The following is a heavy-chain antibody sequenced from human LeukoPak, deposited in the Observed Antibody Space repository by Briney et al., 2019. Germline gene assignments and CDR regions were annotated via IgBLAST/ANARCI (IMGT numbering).Heavy chain of an antibody. J-gene: IGHJ3*02. CDR3: ARDAPQTFGYSYGPLSRPGTPGAFDI. CDR1: GGSISSGDYY. CDR2: IYYSGST. Sequence: SQTLSLTCTVSGGSISSGDYYWSWIRQPPGKGLEWIGYIYYSGSTYYNPSLKSRVTISVDTSKNQFSLKLSSVTAADTAVYYCARDAPQTFGYSYGPLSRPGTPGAFDIWGQGTMVTVSS. V-gene: IGHV4-30-4*01. D-gene: IGHD5-18*01.